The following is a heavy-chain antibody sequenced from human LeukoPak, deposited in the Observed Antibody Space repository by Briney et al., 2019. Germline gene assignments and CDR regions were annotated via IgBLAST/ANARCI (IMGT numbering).Heavy chain of an antibody. CDR3: TTYGSGNSHY. Sequence: GGSLRLSCAASGFTFSNAWMNWARQAPGKGLEWVGRIKSNTDGGRTDYAAPVKGRFTILRDDSTNMLHLQMNSLKTEDTAVYYCTTYGSGNSHYWGQGTLVTVSS. J-gene: IGHJ4*02. D-gene: IGHD3-10*01. V-gene: IGHV3-15*01. CDR2: IKSNTDGGRT. CDR1: GFTFSNAW.